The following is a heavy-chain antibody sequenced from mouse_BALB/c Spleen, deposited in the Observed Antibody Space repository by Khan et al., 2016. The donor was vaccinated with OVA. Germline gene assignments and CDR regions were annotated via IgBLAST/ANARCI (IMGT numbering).Heavy chain of an antibody. CDR3: ARDYGSLYWYFDV. D-gene: IGHD1-1*01. V-gene: IGHV3-5*02. J-gene: IGHJ1*01. CDR1: GISITSGNYR. CDR2: IYYSGTV. Sequence: EVKLEESGPGLVKPSQTVSLTCTVTGISITSGNYRWSWIRQFPGNKLEWIGNIYYSGTVTYNPSLTSRTTITRDTSKNQFFLEMNSLTAEDTATYYCARDYGSLYWYFDVWGAVTTVTVSS.